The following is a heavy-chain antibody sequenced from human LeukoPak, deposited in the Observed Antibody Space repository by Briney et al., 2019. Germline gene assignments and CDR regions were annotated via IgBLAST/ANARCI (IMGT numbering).Heavy chain of an antibody. CDR1: GGPINNYY. CDR2: IYETGHT. CDR3: ARHFLRGGFDS. Sequence: SETLSLTCTVSGGPINNYYWSWLRQPPGKGLEWSANIYETGHTGYNPSLKTRVTISLDTSKNQFSLKLNSVTAADTAVYYCARHFLRGGFDSWGQGTLVAVSS. V-gene: IGHV4-59*08. J-gene: IGHJ4*02. D-gene: IGHD5-12*01.